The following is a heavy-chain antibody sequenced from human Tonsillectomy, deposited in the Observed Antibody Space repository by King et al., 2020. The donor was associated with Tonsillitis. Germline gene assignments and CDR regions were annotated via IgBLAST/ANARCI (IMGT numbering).Heavy chain of an antibody. J-gene: IGHJ4*02. Sequence: VQLQESGPGLVKPSETLSLTCTVSGGSVSSGSYYWTWIRQPPGKELEWIVYVDYSGFTNYNPSLKIRVTISSHPSKNQYSLTLSSVNAADTAVYYCVRGRYPGFDFWGQGTLVTVSS. V-gene: IGHV4-61*01. CDR3: VRGRYPGFDF. CDR1: GGSVSSGSYY. CDR2: VDYSGFT. D-gene: IGHD2-15*01.